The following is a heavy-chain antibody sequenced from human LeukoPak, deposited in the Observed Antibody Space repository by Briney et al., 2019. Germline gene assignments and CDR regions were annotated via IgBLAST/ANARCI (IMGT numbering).Heavy chain of an antibody. CDR2: IYYSGST. D-gene: IGHD6-19*01. V-gene: IGHV4-39*01. J-gene: IGHJ4*02. CDR1: GGSISSTSSY. CDR3: ARLQQWLPRDY. Sequence: PSETLSLTCTVSGGSISSTSSYWGWIRQPPGKGLEWIGSIYYSGSTYYNPSLKSRVTISVDTSKKQFSLKLSSVTAADTAVYYCARLQQWLPRDYWGQGTLVIVSS.